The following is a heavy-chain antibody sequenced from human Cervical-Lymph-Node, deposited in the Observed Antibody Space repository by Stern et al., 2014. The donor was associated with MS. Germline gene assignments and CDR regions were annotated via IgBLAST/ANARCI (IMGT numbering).Heavy chain of an antibody. CDR2: FHSGGNT. CDR3: ARGGVSASFDY. Sequence: EVQLEESGGDLIARGGSLRLSCAASGLSVTANPMSWVRQAPGMGLEWVSGFHSGGNTFYADSVKGRFTISRDDSKNTLYLQMYSLKDDDTAMYYCARGGVSASFDYWGQGTLVTVSS. J-gene: IGHJ4*02. V-gene: IGHV3-53*01. D-gene: IGHD2-15*01. CDR1: GLSVTANP.